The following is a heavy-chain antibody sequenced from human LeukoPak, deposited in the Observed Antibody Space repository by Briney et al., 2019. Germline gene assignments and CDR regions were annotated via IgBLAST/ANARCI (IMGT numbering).Heavy chain of an antibody. CDR2: IIPIFGTA. J-gene: IGHJ4*02. V-gene: IGHV1-69*05. CDR3: AGSESSYTPQNY. CDR1: GGTFSSYA. Sequence: SVKVSCKASGGTFSSYAISWVRQAPGQGLEWMGGIIPIFGTANYAQKFQGRVTITTDESTSTAYMELSSLRSEDTAVYYCAGSESSYTPQNYWGQGTLVTVSS. D-gene: IGHD1-26*01.